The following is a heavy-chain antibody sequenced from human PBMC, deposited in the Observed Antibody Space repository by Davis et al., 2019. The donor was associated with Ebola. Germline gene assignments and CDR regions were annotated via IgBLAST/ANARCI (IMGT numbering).Heavy chain of an antibody. J-gene: IGHJ6*04. V-gene: IGHV3-23*01. D-gene: IGHD3-9*01. CDR3: ARGLQFRPTLFHFMDV. CDR2: INAGGGRT. CDR1: GFTFQSFA. Sequence: GESLKISCAASGFTFQSFAMAWVRQAPGKGLQWVSTINAGGGRTDYTDSVKGRFTVSRDNSRNTLYLQMTSLRTEDTAEYYCARGLQFRPTLFHFMDVWGKGTTVIVSS.